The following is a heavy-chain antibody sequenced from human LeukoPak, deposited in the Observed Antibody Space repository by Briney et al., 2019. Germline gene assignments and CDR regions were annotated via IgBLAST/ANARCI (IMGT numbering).Heavy chain of an antibody. V-gene: IGHV4-39*01. CDR1: GGSISSSSYY. D-gene: IGHD3-10*01. Sequence: PSETLSLTCTVSGGSISSSSYYWGWIRQPPGKGLEWIGSIYYSGSTYYNPSLKSRVTISVDTSKNQFSLKLSSVTAADTAVYYCARGLWRGTFDSWGQGTLVTVSS. CDR2: IYYSGST. CDR3: ARGLWRGTFDS. J-gene: IGHJ4*02.